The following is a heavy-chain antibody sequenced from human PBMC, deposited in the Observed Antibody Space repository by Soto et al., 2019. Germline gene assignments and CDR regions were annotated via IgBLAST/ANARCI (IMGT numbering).Heavy chain of an antibody. CDR3: AKDEVLVEVVARDYYGMDV. Sequence: QVQLVESGGGVVQPGRSLRLSCAASGFTFSSFGMHWVRQAPGKGLEWVAVISYDGRKKYYADSMKGRFTISRDNSKNSLXXQMNNLRAEDTAMYYCAKDEVLVEVVARDYYGMDVWGQGTTVTVSS. D-gene: IGHD2-15*01. CDR2: ISYDGRKK. J-gene: IGHJ6*02. V-gene: IGHV3-30*18. CDR1: GFTFSSFG.